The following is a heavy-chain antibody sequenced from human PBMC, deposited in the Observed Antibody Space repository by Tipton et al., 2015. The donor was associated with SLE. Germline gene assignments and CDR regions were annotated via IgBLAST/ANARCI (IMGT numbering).Heavy chain of an antibody. V-gene: IGHV3-21*01. Sequence: GSLRLSCAASGFTFSSYSMNWVRQAPGKGLEWVSSISSSSSYIYYADSVKGRFTISRDNANNSLYLQMNSLRAEDTAVYYCAGDPSAYYYDPGAFDIWGLGPMVTVSS. CDR2: ISSSSSYI. CDR1: GFTFSSYS. J-gene: IGHJ3*02. D-gene: IGHD3-22*01. CDR3: AGDPSAYYYDPGAFDI.